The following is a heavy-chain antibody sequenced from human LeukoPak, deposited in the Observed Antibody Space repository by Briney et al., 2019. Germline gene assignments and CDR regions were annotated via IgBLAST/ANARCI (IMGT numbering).Heavy chain of an antibody. D-gene: IGHD3-10*02. CDR3: ARGYSYLADLYVFGELFWADAFGMDV. V-gene: IGHV1-18*04. CDR2: ISAYNGNT. Sequence: ASVKVSCKASGYTFTSYGISWVRQAPGQGLEWMGWISAYNGNTNYAQKLRGRVTMTTDTSTSTAYMELRSLRSDDTAVYYCARGYSYLADLYVFGELFWADAFGMDVWGKGTTVTVSS. CDR1: GYTFTSYG. J-gene: IGHJ6*04.